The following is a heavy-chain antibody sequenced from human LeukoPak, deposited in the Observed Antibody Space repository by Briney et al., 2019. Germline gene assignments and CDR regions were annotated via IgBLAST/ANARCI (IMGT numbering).Heavy chain of an antibody. CDR3: ARHSLYSSSWYLFLETGYYYYMDV. D-gene: IGHD6-13*01. J-gene: IGHJ6*03. V-gene: IGHV3-30*09. CDR1: GFTFSSCA. Sequence: GGSLRLSCAASGFTFSSCAVHWVRQAPGKGLEWVAVISYDGSNKYYADFVKGRFAISRDNSKNTLYLQMNSLRAEDTAVYYCARHSLYSSSWYLFLETGYYYYMDVWGKGTTVTISS. CDR2: ISYDGSNK.